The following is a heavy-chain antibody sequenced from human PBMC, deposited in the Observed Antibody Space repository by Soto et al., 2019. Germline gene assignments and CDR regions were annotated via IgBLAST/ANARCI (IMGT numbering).Heavy chain of an antibody. CDR3: TTRLGVATIKLDY. D-gene: IGHD5-12*01. CDR1: GFTFSNAW. J-gene: IGHJ4*02. Sequence: GGSLRLSCAASGFTFSNAWMSWVRQAPGKGLEWVGRIKSKTDGGTTDYAAPVKGRFTISRDDSKNTLYLQMNSLKTEDTAVYYCTTRLGVATIKLDYWGQGTLVTVSS. CDR2: IKSKTDGGTT. V-gene: IGHV3-15*01.